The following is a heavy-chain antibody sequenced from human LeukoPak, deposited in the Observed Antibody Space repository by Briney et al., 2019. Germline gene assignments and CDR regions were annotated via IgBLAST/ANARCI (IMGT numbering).Heavy chain of an antibody. Sequence: SETLSLTCTVSGGSISSYYWGWIRQPPGKGLEWIGSIYYSGSTYYNPSLKSRVTISVDTSKNQFSLKLSSVTAADTAVYYCARGIGLWFGELYFDYWGQGTLVTVSS. D-gene: IGHD3-10*01. CDR2: IYYSGST. CDR3: ARGIGLWFGELYFDY. J-gene: IGHJ4*02. V-gene: IGHV4-39*07. CDR1: GGSISSYY.